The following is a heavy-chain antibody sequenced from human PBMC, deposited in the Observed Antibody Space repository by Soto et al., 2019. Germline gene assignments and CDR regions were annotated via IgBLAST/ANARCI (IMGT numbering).Heavy chain of an antibody. CDR3: AGDTYYDQDAFAI. V-gene: IGHV3-30-3*01. CDR2: ISYDGSNK. Sequence: QVPLVESGGGVVQPGRSLRLSCAASGFTFSSYAMHWVRQAPGKGLGWVAVISYDGSNKYYADSVKGRFTTSRDNSKHTLYLQMNSLRAEDTAVYYCAGDTYYDQDAFAIWGQGTMVTVSS. D-gene: IGHD3-22*01. CDR1: GFTFSSYA. J-gene: IGHJ3*02.